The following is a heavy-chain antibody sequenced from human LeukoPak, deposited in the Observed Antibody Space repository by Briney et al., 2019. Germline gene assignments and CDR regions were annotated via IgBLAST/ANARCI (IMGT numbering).Heavy chain of an antibody. CDR1: GYTFTSYG. D-gene: IGHD2-15*01. J-gene: IGHJ4*02. Sequence: ASVQVSCKASGYTFTSYGISWVRQAPGQGLEWMGWISAYNGNTIYAQKVLGRVTMTTDTSTSTAYMELRNLRSDDTAVYYCARVPPYCSGGSCFLFDYWGQGTLVTVSS. CDR2: ISAYNGNT. V-gene: IGHV1-18*01. CDR3: ARVPPYCSGGSCFLFDY.